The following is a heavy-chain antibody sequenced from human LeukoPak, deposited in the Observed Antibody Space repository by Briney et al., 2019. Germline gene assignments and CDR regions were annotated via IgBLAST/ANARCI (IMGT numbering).Heavy chain of an antibody. CDR1: GFTFDDYA. Sequence: SLRLSCAASGFTFDDYAMHWVRQAPGKGLECVSGISWNSGSIGYADSVKGRFTISRDNAKNSLYLQMNSLRAEDTAVYYCARRAGAYSHPYDYWGQGTLVTVSS. V-gene: IGHV3-9*01. CDR3: ARRAGAYSHPYDY. J-gene: IGHJ4*02. D-gene: IGHD4/OR15-4a*01. CDR2: ISWNSGSI.